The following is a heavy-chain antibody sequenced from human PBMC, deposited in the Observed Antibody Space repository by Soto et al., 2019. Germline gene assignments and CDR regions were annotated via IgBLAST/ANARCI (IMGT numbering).Heavy chain of an antibody. D-gene: IGHD4-17*01. Sequence: ASVQVSCKASGYTFTSYYMHWVRQAPGQGLEWMGIINPSGGSTSYAQKFQGRVTMTRDTSTSTVYMELSSLRSEDTAVYYCARKYGDGYYYYGMDVWGQGTTVTVSS. CDR1: GYTFTSYY. CDR3: ARKYGDGYYYYGMDV. V-gene: IGHV1-46*01. J-gene: IGHJ6*02. CDR2: INPSGGST.